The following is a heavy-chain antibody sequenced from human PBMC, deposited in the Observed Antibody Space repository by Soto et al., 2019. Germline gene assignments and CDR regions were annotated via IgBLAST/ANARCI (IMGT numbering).Heavy chain of an antibody. J-gene: IGHJ5*02. V-gene: IGHV3-23*01. Sequence: EVQLLESGGDLVQPGGSLRVSCVASGFSFSNYAMSWVRQAPGKGLEWVSGIRGSETETHYADSVKGRFTISRDNSKNPVVLEVPTSPCGEPGRYYCARSEGAEGVVWFDTWGQGTLVTVSS. CDR3: ARSEGAEGVVWFDT. CDR1: GFSFSNYA. CDR2: IRGSETET. D-gene: IGHD1-26*01.